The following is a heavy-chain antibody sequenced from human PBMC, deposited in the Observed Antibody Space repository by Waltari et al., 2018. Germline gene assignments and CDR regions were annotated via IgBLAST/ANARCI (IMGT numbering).Heavy chain of an antibody. V-gene: IGHV5-51*01. D-gene: IGHD4-4*01. CDR2: IYPGDSDT. CDR1: GYTFSAYW. J-gene: IGHJ4*02. Sequence: EVRLVQSGAEVKKPGESLKISCQASGYTFSAYWIGWVRQMPGKGLGWMGVIYPGDSDTQYSPTFQGQVTISVDKSIGTAYLHWSSLKASDTAVYYCARRRGDYSDFNYWGQGTLVTVSS. CDR3: ARRRGDYSDFNY.